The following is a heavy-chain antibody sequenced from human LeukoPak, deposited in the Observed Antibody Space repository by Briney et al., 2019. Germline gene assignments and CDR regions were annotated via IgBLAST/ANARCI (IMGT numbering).Heavy chain of an antibody. CDR2: ISYDGSNK. CDR1: GFTFSSYA. CDR3: ARVDERLCGGDCNAPYFDY. D-gene: IGHD2-21*01. J-gene: IGHJ4*02. V-gene: IGHV3-30-3*01. Sequence: GGSLRLSCAASGFTFSSYAMHWVRQAPGKGLEWVAVISYDGSNKYYADSVKGRFTISRDNSKNTLYLQMNSLRAEDTAVYYCARVDERLCGGDCNAPYFDYWGQGTLVTVSS.